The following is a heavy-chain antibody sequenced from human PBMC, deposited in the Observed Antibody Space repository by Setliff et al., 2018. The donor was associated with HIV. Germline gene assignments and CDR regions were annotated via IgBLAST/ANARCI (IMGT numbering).Heavy chain of an antibody. Sequence: VASVKVSCKASGDTLSNYAISWVRQAPGQGLEWMGGIIPIFGTANYAQKLEGRVTITADKSTGKAYLEVSSLRSEDTAVYYCATVIYYSSGSYSLDYWGQPTLVTVSS. V-gene: IGHV1-69*06. D-gene: IGHD3-10*01. J-gene: IGHJ4*02. CDR3: ATVIYYSSGSYSLDY. CDR2: IIPIFGTA. CDR1: GDTLSNYA.